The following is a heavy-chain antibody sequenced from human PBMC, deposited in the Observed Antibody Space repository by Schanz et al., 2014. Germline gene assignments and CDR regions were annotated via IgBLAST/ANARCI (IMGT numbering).Heavy chain of an antibody. V-gene: IGHV3-23*01. Sequence: EVQLLESGGGLVQPGGSLRLSCAASGFTFSSYAMSWVRQAPGKGLEWVSAISGSGGSTYYADSVKGRFTISRDNAENTLFLQMNSLRAEDTAVYYCARDHTTESYYSAGPPIDYWGQGTLLTVSS. J-gene: IGHJ4*02. D-gene: IGHD1-26*01. CDR1: GFTFSSYA. CDR3: ARDHTTESYYSAGPPIDY. CDR2: ISGSGGST.